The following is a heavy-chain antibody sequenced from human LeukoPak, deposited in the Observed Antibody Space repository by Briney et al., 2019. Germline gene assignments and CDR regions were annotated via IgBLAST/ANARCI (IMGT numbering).Heavy chain of an antibody. CDR2: ISSTGSYI. CDR3: AKDRCSGYSCYSPNL. J-gene: IGHJ5*02. Sequence: PGGSLRLSCAASGFTFSSYGMHWVRQAPGKGLEWVSSISSTGSYIYYTDSMKGRFTISRDNAKNSLYLQMNSLRAEDTAVYYCAKDRCSGYSCYSPNLWGQGTLVTVSS. CDR1: GFTFSSYG. D-gene: IGHD2-15*01. V-gene: IGHV3-21*01.